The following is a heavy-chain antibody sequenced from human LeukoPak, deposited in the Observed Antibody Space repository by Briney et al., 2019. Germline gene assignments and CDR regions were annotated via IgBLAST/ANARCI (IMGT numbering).Heavy chain of an antibody. J-gene: IGHJ6*02. CDR1: GGTFSSYA. D-gene: IGHD2-2*01. V-gene: IGHV1-69*04. CDR3: ARDSRGIVVVPAAKNSTGYYYYGMDV. Sequence: SVKVSCKSSGGTFSSYAISWVRQAPGQGLEWMGRIIPILGIANYAQKFQGRVTITADKSTSTAYMELSSLRSEDTAVDYCARDSRGIVVVPAAKNSTGYYYYGMDVWGQGTTVTVSS. CDR2: IIPILGIA.